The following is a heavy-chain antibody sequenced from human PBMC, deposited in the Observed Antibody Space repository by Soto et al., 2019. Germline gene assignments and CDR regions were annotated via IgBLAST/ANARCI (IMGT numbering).Heavy chain of an antibody. CDR2: IFYSGET. Sequence: VQLQGSGPGLVKPSQTLSLTCTVSGASVNTGDYYWSYIRQSPGKGLEWLGYIFYSGETYYNPSIKSRATISLNTSRNQISLTLTSVTDADTAVYFCVGTGTTDDLWGQGTLVTVSS. V-gene: IGHV4-30-4*01. D-gene: IGHD1-7*01. CDR1: GASVNTGDYY. J-gene: IGHJ1*01. CDR3: VGTGTTDDL.